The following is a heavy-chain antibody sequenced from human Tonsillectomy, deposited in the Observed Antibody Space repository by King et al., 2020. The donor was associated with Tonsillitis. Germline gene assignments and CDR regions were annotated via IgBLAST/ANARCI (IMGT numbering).Heavy chain of an antibody. D-gene: IGHD6-13*01. CDR1: GFTFSSYA. CDR2: ISYDGSNK. CDR3: ARDAAAGSAAYYLDY. J-gene: IGHJ4*02. Sequence: VQLVESGGGVVQPGRSLRLSCAASGFTFSSYAMHWVRQAPGKGLEWVAVISYDGSNKYYADSVKGRFTISRDNSKNTLYLQMNSLRAEDTAVYYCARDAAAGSAAYYLDYWGQGTLVTVSS. V-gene: IGHV3-30-3*01.